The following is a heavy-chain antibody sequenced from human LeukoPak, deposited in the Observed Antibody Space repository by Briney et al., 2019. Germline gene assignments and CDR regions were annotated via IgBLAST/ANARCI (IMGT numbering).Heavy chain of an antibody. J-gene: IGHJ4*02. CDR3: ARDLNWETY. Sequence: GGSLRLSCAASGFTFSNYGMSWVRQAPGKGLEWVSGISNNSGITYYADSVKGRFTISRDNAKNSLYLQMNSLRAEDTAVYYCARDLNWETYWGQGTLVSVSS. CDR2: ISNNSGIT. D-gene: IGHD7-27*01. V-gene: IGHV3-48*04. CDR1: GFTFSNYG.